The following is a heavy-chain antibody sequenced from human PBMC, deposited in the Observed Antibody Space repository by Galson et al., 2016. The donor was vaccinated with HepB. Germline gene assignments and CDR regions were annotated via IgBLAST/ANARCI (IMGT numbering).Heavy chain of an antibody. CDR3: ARPYCTSAGCYYEAVDI. CDR2: IDWDDDK. CDR1: GFSLSTSAMS. Sequence: PALVKPTQTLTLTCNLSGFSLSTSAMSVSWIRQPPGKALEWVARIDWDDDKYYSTSLKSRLTISKDTSNNQVVLTMTNMDSVDTATYYCARPYCTSAGCYYEAVDIWGQKTMGTVSS. D-gene: IGHD2-2*01. V-gene: IGHV2-70*10. J-gene: IGHJ3*02.